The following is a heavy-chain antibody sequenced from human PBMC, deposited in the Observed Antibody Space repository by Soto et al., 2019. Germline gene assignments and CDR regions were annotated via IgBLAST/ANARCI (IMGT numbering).Heavy chain of an antibody. J-gene: IGHJ4*02. V-gene: IGHV3-7*01. CDR3: ARNSLRYFDWSPYAFDY. CDR1: GFTFSSYW. CDR2: IKQDGSEK. Sequence: GGSLRLSCAASGFTFSSYWMSWVRQAPGKGLEWVANIKQDGSEKYYVDSVKGRFTISRDNAKNSLYLQMNSLRAEDTAVYYCARNSLRYFDWSPYAFDYWGQGTLVTVSS. D-gene: IGHD3-9*01.